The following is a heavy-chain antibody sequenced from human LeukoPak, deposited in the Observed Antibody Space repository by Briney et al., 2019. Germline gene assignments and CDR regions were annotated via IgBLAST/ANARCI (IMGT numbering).Heavy chain of an antibody. V-gene: IGHV1-18*01. Sequence: GASVKVSCKASGYTFTSYGISWLRQAPGQGLEWMGWISAYNGNTNYAQKLQGRVTMTTDTSTSTAYMELRSLRSDDTAVYYCARVKMVGYCSGGSCYCDYWGQGTLVTVSS. CDR2: ISAYNGNT. D-gene: IGHD2-15*01. CDR1: GYTFTSYG. J-gene: IGHJ4*02. CDR3: ARVKMVGYCSGGSCYCDY.